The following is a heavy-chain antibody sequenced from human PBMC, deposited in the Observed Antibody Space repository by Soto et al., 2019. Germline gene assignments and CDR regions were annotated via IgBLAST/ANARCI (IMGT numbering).Heavy chain of an antibody. CDR2: IWYDGSNK. D-gene: IGHD6-13*01. CDR1: GFTFSSYG. Sequence: GGSLRLSCAASGFTFSSYGMHWVRQAPGKGLEWVAVIWYDGSNKYYADSVKGRFTISRDNSKNTLYLQMNSLRAEDTAVYYCARDKYSSSWYLGDYWGQGTLVTVSS. CDR3: ARDKYSSSWYLGDY. J-gene: IGHJ4*02. V-gene: IGHV3-33*01.